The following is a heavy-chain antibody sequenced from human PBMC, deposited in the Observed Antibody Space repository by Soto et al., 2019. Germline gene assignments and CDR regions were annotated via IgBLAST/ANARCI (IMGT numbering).Heavy chain of an antibody. D-gene: IGHD6-19*01. J-gene: IGHJ5*02. CDR2: ISYDGSNK. CDR1: GVTFSSYG. CDR3: AKTSSGWYGWFDP. V-gene: IGHV3-30*18. Sequence: GGCMRLSRAASGVTFSSYGMHWVRKAPGKGLEWVAVISYDGSNKYYADSVKGRFTISRDNSKSTLYLQMNSLRAEDTAVYYCAKTSSGWYGWFDPWGQGTLVTGSS.